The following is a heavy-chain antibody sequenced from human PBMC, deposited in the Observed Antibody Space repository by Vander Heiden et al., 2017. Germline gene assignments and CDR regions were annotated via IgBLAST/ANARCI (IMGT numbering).Heavy chain of an antibody. V-gene: IGHV3-33*01. J-gene: IGHJ4*02. D-gene: IGHD3-10*01. CDR2: IWFDGSKS. CDR1: GSIFSTYG. Sequence: QVQLVESGGGVVQPGRSLRLSCAATGSIFSTYGMPWVPPAPGKGLEWVAVIWFDGSKSYYADSVKGRFTISRDNSKNTLYLQMDSLRAEDTAVYYCARDISMIRGQIPSWLRGPDYWGQGTLVTVSS. CDR3: ARDISMIRGQIPSWLRGPDY.